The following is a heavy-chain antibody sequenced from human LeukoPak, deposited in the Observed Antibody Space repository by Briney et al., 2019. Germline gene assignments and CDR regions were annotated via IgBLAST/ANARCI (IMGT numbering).Heavy chain of an antibody. CDR3: ARDSHDYCDY. V-gene: IGHV1-18*01. Sequence: ASVKVSCKTYGFTFTSNGISWVRQAPGQGLEWMGWINAYNGKTNYPQKFQDRVTMTTDTSTSTAYLELRNLRSDDTAVYYCARDSHDYCDYWGQGTLVTVSS. J-gene: IGHJ4*02. CDR1: GFTFTSNG. CDR2: INAYNGKT.